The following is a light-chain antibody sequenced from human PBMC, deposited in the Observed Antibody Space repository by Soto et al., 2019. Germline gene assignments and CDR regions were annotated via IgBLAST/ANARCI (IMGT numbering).Light chain of an antibody. V-gene: IGLV2-14*01. CDR3: SSYTDSSNYV. Sequence: QSALTQPASVSGSPGQSITISCTGTSSDLPIYNYVSWYQQQPGKAPKLMIYQVTNRPSGVSNRFSGSRSGNTASLTISGLQAEDEADYYCSSYTDSSNYVFGTGTKVTV. CDR2: QVT. CDR1: SSDLPIYNY. J-gene: IGLJ1*01.